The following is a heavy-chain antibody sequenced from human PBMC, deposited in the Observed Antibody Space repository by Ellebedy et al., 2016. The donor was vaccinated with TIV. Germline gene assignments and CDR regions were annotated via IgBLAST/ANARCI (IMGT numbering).Heavy chain of an antibody. J-gene: IGHJ6*03. Sequence: GESLKISXAASGFTASSNYMSWVRQAPGKGLEWVSVIYSGGSTFYADSVKGRFTISRDNSKNTLYLQMNSLRAEDTAVYYCATRDYDLWSGVFYYYYMDVWGKGTTVTVSS. D-gene: IGHD3-3*01. CDR1: GFTASSNY. CDR2: IYSGGST. CDR3: ATRDYDLWSGVFYYYYMDV. V-gene: IGHV3-53*01.